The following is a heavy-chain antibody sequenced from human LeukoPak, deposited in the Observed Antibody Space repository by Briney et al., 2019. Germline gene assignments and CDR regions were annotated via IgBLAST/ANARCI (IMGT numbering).Heavy chain of an antibody. CDR3: ARVGDTAMVPGPLDY. Sequence: SETLSLTCTVSGGSISSSSYYWGWIRQPPGKGLEWIGSIYYSGSTYYNPSLKSRVTISVDTSKNQFSLKLSSVTAADTAVYYCARVGDTAMVPGPLDYWGQGTLVTVSS. V-gene: IGHV4-39*07. J-gene: IGHJ4*02. D-gene: IGHD5-18*01. CDR1: GGSISSSSYY. CDR2: IYYSGST.